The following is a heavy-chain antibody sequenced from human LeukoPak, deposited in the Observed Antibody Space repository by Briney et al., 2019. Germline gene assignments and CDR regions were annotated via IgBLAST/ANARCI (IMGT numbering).Heavy chain of an antibody. J-gene: IGHJ4*02. CDR1: GGSISSYY. CDR2: IYYSGST. CDR3: ARVTSGPSFDY. Sequence: PSETLSLTCTVSGGSISSYYCSWIRQPPGKGLEWIGYIYYSGSTNYNPSLKSRVTISVDTSKNQFSLKLSSVTAADTAVYYCARVTSGPSFDYWGQGTLVTVSS. V-gene: IGHV4-59*01. D-gene: IGHD1-1*01.